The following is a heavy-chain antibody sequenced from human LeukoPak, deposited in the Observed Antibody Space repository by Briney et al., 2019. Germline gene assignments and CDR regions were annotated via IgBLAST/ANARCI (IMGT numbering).Heavy chain of an antibody. D-gene: IGHD3-22*01. CDR2: IYYSGST. CDR3: ASQYYYDSSGSLDY. J-gene: IGHJ4*02. CDR1: GGSISSYY. Sequence: SETLSLTCTVSGGSISSYYWSWIRQPPGKGLEWIGYIYYSGSTNYNPSLKSRVTISVDMSKNQFSLKLSSVTAADTAVYYCASQYYYDSSGSLDYWGQGTLVTVSS. V-gene: IGHV4-59*08.